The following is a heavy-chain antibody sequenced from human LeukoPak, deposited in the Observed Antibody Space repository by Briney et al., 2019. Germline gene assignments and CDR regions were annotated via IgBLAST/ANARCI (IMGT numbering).Heavy chain of an antibody. D-gene: IGHD2-15*01. V-gene: IGHV3-15*01. CDR1: GLTFNNAW. J-gene: IGHJ4*02. CDR2: IRSRSAGGTT. CDR3: STGGGTHDY. Sequence: GGSLGLSCAASGLTFNNAWMSWVRQAPGKGLEWVGRIRSRSAGGTTDYGAPVTGRFTISRDDSKNTLYLQMNSLKTEDTAVYYCSTGGGTHDYWGQGTLVTVSS.